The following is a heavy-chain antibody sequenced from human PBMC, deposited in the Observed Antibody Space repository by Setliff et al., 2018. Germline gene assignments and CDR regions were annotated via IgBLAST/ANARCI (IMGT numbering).Heavy chain of an antibody. D-gene: IGHD5-18*01. CDR2: IDPSADYT. CDR3: ARAPLESGYYYGQGHYFDN. J-gene: IGHJ4*02. CDR1: GYTFTGYY. Sequence: ASVKVSCKASGYTFTGYYLHWVRQAPGQGMEWMGIIDPSADYTNYAQKFQGRVTMTKDTSTTTVYMEQSSLRSEETAVYYCARAPLESGYYYGQGHYFDNWGQGTLVTVSS. V-gene: IGHV1-46*01.